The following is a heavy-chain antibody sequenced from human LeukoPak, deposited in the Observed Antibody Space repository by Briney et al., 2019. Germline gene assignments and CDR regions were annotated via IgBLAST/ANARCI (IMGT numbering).Heavy chain of an antibody. CDR2: ITSSSSTR. J-gene: IGHJ6*02. Sequence: GGSLRLSCAVSGFTFSSYGMHWVRQAPGKGLEWVSYITSSSSTRYYGDSVKGRFTISRDNAKNSLYLQMNSLRAEDTAVYYCARDFVPTYYYDSSGSLYGMDVWGQGTTVTVSS. CDR1: GFTFSSYG. CDR3: ARDFVPTYYYDSSGSLYGMDV. D-gene: IGHD3-22*01. V-gene: IGHV3-48*04.